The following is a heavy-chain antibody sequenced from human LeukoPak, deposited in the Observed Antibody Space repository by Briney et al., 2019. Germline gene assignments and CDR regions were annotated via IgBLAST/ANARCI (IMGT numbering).Heavy chain of an antibody. CDR3: ARGHKYSTGWYYFDY. V-gene: IGHV3-74*01. CDR1: GFTFSSYW. D-gene: IGHD6-19*01. CDR2: INTDGSST. J-gene: IGHJ4*02. Sequence: GGSLRLSCAASGFTFSSYWMHWVRRAPGKGLVWVSRINTDGSSTSYADSVKGRFTISRDNSKNTLYLQMNSLRAEDTAVYYCARGHKYSTGWYYFDYWGQGTLVTVSS.